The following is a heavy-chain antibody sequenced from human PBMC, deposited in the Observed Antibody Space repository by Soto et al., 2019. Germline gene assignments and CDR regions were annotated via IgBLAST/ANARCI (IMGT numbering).Heavy chain of an antibody. D-gene: IGHD4-17*01. CDR3: KCGLPNPTANDY. CDR1: GFTFSGSA. J-gene: IGHJ4*02. Sequence: EVQLVESGGGLVQPGGSLKLSCAASGFTFSGSAMHWVRQASGKGLEWVGRIRSKANSYATAYAASVKGRFTISRDDSKNTAYLQMNSLKTEDTAVYYCKCGLPNPTANDYWGQGTLVTVSS. CDR2: IRSKANSYAT. V-gene: IGHV3-73*01.